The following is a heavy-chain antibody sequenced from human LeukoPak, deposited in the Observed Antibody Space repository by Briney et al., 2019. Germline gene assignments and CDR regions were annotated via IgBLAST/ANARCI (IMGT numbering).Heavy chain of an antibody. CDR2: IRYDGGNK. V-gene: IGHV3-30*02. D-gene: IGHD3-22*01. J-gene: IGHJ3*02. CDR3: AKQYYYDSSGPPPGAFDI. Sequence: GGSLRLSCAASGFTFSSYGMHWVRQAPGKGLKWVAFIRYDGGNKYYADSVKGRFTISRDNSKNTLYLQMNSLRAEDTAVYYCAKQYYYDSSGPPPGAFDIWGQGTMVTVSS. CDR1: GFTFSSYG.